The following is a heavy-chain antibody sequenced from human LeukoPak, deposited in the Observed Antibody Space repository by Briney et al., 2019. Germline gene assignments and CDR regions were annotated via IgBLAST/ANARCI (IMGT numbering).Heavy chain of an antibody. CDR3: AKDGYNYYDSSGYNNSPYYFDY. V-gene: IGHV3-30*18. Sequence: GRSLRLSCAASGFTFSSYGMHWVRQTPGKGLEWVAVISYDGSNKYYADSVKGRFTISRDNSKNTLYLQMNSLRAEDTAVYYCAKDGYNYYDSSGYNNSPYYFDYWGQGTLVTVSS. CDR2: ISYDGSNK. D-gene: IGHD3-22*01. J-gene: IGHJ4*02. CDR1: GFTFSSYG.